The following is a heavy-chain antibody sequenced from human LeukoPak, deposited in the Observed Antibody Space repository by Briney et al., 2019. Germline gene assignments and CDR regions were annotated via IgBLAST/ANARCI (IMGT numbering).Heavy chain of an antibody. CDR3: ARSYCSGGSCYSEDAFDI. V-gene: IGHV1-69*06. J-gene: IGHJ3*02. D-gene: IGHD2-15*01. Sequence: ASVKVSCKASGYTFTSYGISWVRQAPGQGLEWMGGIIPIFGTANYAQKFQGRVTITADKSTSTAYMELSSLRSEDTAVYYCARSYCSGGSCYSEDAFDIWGQGTMVTVSS. CDR1: GYTFTSYG. CDR2: IIPIFGTA.